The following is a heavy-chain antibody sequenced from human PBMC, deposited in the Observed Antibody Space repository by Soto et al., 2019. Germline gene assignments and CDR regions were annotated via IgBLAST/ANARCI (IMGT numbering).Heavy chain of an antibody. CDR2: ISYDGSNK. Sequence: QVQLVESGGGVVQPGRSLRLSCAASGFTFSSYGMHWVRQAPGKGLQWVAVISYDGSNKYYADSVKGRFTISRDNSKNTLYLQMNSLRAEDTAVYYCAKDNRLDVLWFGELSSWGQGTLVTVSS. J-gene: IGHJ5*02. D-gene: IGHD3-10*01. CDR1: GFTFSSYG. CDR3: AKDNRLDVLWFGELSS. V-gene: IGHV3-30*18.